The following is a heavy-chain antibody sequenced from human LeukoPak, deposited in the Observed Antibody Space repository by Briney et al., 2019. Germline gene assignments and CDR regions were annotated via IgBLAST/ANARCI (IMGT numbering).Heavy chain of an antibody. Sequence: GGSLRLSCAASGFTLSSYSMTWVRQAPGKGLEWVSSISSSSSYIYYADSVKGRFTISRDNAKNSLYLQMNSLRAEDTAVYYCARDRDKTFDYWGQGTLVTVSS. V-gene: IGHV3-21*01. CDR2: ISSSSSYI. CDR3: ARDRDKTFDY. D-gene: IGHD3-9*01. CDR1: GFTLSSYS. J-gene: IGHJ4*02.